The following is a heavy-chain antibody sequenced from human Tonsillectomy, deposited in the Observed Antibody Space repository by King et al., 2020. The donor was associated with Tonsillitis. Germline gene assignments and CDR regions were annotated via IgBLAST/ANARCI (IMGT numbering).Heavy chain of an antibody. D-gene: IGHD3-3*01. CDR3: ARDGYYDFWSCYRSNYYYYDMDV. Sequence: VQLQESGPGLVKPSQTLSLTCTVSGGSISSGDYYWSWIRQPPGKGLEWIGHIYYSGSTYYNPSLKSRVTISVDTSRNQFSLRLSSVTVADTAVYYCARDGYYDFWSCYRSNYYYYDMDVWGQGTTVTVSS. V-gene: IGHV4-30-4*01. J-gene: IGHJ6*02. CDR2: IYYSGST. CDR1: GGSISSGDYY.